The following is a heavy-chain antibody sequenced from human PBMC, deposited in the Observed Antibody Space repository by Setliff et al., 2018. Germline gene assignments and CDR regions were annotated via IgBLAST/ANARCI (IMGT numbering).Heavy chain of an antibody. J-gene: IGHJ4*02. CDR2: ISHSANK. V-gene: IGHV4-39*01. D-gene: IGHD1-26*01. Sequence: SETLSLTCTVSGGSISDNNYYWGWIRQSPGKELEWIGGISHSANKYYNPSFRTGVTISVDMSKNQFSLKLDSVTAADTALYYCARSPSSGAYWNPRPFYSDYWARGTLVTVSS. CDR1: GGSISDNNYY. CDR3: ARSPSSGAYWNPRPFYSDY.